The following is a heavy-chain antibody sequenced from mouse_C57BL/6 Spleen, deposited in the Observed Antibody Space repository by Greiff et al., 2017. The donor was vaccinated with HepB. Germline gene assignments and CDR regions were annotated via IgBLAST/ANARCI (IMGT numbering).Heavy chain of an antibody. CDR2: IWSGGST. Sequence: VQVVESGPGLVQPSQSLSITCTVSGFSLTSYGVHWVRQSPGKGLEWLGVIWSGGSTDYNAAFISRLSISKDNSKSQVFFKMNSLQSDDTAIYYCARKDGNYPYAMDYWGQGTSVTVSS. J-gene: IGHJ4*01. D-gene: IGHD2-1*01. CDR3: ARKDGNYPYAMDY. CDR1: GFSLTSYG. V-gene: IGHV2-2*01.